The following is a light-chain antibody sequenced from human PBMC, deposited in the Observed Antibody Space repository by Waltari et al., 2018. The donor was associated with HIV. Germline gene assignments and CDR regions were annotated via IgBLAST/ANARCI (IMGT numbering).Light chain of an antibody. CDR3: TSYTSRNTYV. J-gene: IGLJ1*01. CDR1: TSDVGAYNY. V-gene: IGLV2-14*01. Sequence: QSALTQPASVSGSPGQSVTISCAGSTSDVGAYNYVSWFQQHPGKAPKLMIFEVSGRPSGVSDRFSGSKSGNPASLTISGLRPEDEADYYCTSYTSRNTYVFGSGTKISVL. CDR2: EVS.